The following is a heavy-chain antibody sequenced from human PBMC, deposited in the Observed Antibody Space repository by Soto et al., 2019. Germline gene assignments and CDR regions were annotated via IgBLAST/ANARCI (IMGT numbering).Heavy chain of an antibody. CDR2: IKSKTDGGTT. CDR1: GFTFSNAW. V-gene: IGHV3-15*07. CDR3: TAGEITMIGRVIWTCAFDI. J-gene: IGHJ3*02. Sequence: GVSLRLSCAASGFTFSNAWMNWFRQAPGKGLEWVGRIKSKTDGGTTDYAAPVKGRFTISRDDSKNTLYLQMNSLKTEDTAVYYCTAGEITMIGRVIWTCAFDIWGQGTMVTVSS. D-gene: IGHD3-22*01.